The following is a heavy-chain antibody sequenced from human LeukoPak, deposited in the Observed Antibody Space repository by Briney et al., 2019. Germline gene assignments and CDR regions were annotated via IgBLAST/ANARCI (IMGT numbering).Heavy chain of an antibody. D-gene: IGHD1/OR15-1a*01. J-gene: IGHJ4*02. Sequence: SETLSLTCTVSGGSINSRSYYWHWIRQPPGKGLEWIGSIYYSGSTYHNPSLKSRVAISVDTSKNQFSLKLSSVTAADTAVYYCVRRWNTVIKATVFDYCGQGSLVTVSS. CDR3: VRRWNTVIKATVFDY. V-gene: IGHV4-39*01. CDR1: GGSINSRSYY. CDR2: IYYSGST.